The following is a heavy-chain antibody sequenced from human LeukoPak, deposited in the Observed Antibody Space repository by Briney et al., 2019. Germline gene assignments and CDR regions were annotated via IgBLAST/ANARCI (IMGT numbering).Heavy chain of an antibody. CDR2: IYSGGST. Sequence: GGSLRLSCAASGFTVSTNYMSWVRQAPGKGLEWVSVIYSGGSTYYADSVKGRFTISRDNSKNTLYLQMNSLRAEDTAVYYCARDSSVTLSFDYWGQATMVTVSS. J-gene: IGHJ4*02. CDR3: ARDSSVTLSFDY. CDR1: GFTVSTNY. V-gene: IGHV3-66*01. D-gene: IGHD3-9*01.